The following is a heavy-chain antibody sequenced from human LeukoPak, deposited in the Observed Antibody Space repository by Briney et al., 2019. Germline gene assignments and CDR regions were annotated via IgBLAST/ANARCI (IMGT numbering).Heavy chain of an antibody. J-gene: IGHJ6*02. CDR2: IYPGDSDT. Sequence: GESLKISCKGSGYSFTSYWIGWVRQMPGKGLEWMGIIYPGDSDTRYSPSFQGQVTISADKSISTAYLQWSSLKASDTAMYYCARSLGYCSGGSCYWGYYGMDVWGQGTTVTVSS. D-gene: IGHD2-15*01. CDR3: ARSLGYCSGGSCYWGYYGMDV. V-gene: IGHV5-51*01. CDR1: GYSFTSYW.